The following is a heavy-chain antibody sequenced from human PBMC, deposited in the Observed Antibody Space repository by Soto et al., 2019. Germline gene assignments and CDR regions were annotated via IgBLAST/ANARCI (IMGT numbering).Heavy chain of an antibody. Sequence: SETLSLTCTVSGGSISSSSYYWGWIRQPPGKGLEWIGSIYYSGSTYYNPSLKSRVPISVDTSKNQFSLKLGSVTAAATAVYYCASQYYDFWSGYPYVVGYYFDYWGQGTLVTVSS. J-gene: IGHJ4*02. CDR3: ASQYYDFWSGYPYVVGYYFDY. CDR2: IYYSGST. CDR1: GGSISSSSYY. V-gene: IGHV4-39*01. D-gene: IGHD3-3*01.